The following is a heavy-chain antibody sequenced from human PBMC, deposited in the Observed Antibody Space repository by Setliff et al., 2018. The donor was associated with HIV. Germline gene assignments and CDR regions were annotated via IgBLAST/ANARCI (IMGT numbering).Heavy chain of an antibody. CDR2: INPSGGST. D-gene: IGHD3-22*01. Sequence: ASVKVSCKTSRGTFNSYAFSWVRQAPGQGLEWMGIINPSGGSTSYAQKFQGRVTMTRDTSTSTVYMELSSLRSEDTAVYYCATTKGLSSGYDYWGQGTLVTVSS. V-gene: IGHV1-46*02. CDR1: RGTFNSYA. J-gene: IGHJ4*02. CDR3: ATTKGLSSGYDY.